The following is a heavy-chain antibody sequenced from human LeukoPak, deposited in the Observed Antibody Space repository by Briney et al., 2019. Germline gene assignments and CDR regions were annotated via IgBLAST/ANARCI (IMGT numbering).Heavy chain of an antibody. CDR3: ARAGPRYSYGSDAFDI. CDR2: IYTSGST. Sequence: PSETLSLTCTVSGGSISSYYWSWIRQPAGKGLEWIGRIYTSGSTNYNPSLKSRVTMSVDTSENQFSLKLSSVTAADTAVYYCARAGPRYSYGSDAFDIWGQGTMVTVSS. CDR1: GGSISSYY. D-gene: IGHD5-18*01. V-gene: IGHV4-4*07. J-gene: IGHJ3*02.